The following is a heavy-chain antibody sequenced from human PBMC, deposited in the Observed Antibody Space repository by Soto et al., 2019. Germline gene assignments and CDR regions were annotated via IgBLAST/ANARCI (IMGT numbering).Heavy chain of an antibody. Sequence: SLRLSCAASGFTFSSYAMSWVRQTPGKGLEWVSFISGNGGRTYYADSVRGRFTISRDNSKNTLYVQMNGLRAEDTAVYYCAKDMVQGRTQSFGGDTWGQGTLVTVSS. D-gene: IGHD2-15*01. CDR2: ISGNGGRT. CDR3: AKDMVQGRTQSFGGDT. V-gene: IGHV3-23*01. CDR1: GFTFSSYA. J-gene: IGHJ5*02.